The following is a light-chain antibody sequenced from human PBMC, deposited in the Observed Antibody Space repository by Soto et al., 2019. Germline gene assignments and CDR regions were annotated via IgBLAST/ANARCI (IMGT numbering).Light chain of an antibody. V-gene: IGLV2-14*03. Sequence: QSVLTQPASVSGSPGRSVTISCTGTSSDVGDFNYVSWYQHLPGRAPKLIIYDVTNRPSGISYRFSASKSGRTASLTISGLQAEDEADYYCSSYSSSTTHMVFDGGTKLTVL. CDR3: SSYSSSTTHMV. CDR2: DVT. CDR1: SSDVGDFNY. J-gene: IGLJ2*01.